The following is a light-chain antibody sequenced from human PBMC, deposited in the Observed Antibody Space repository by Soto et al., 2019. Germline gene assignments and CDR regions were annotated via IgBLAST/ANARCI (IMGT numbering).Light chain of an antibody. V-gene: IGLV3-21*02. J-gene: IGLJ3*02. CDR3: QVWHGPTDQGV. CDR1: NIGSKS. Sequence: SYVLTQPPSMSVAPGQTARITCGGDNIGSKSVHWYQQKPGQAPVLVVYDVNDRPSGIPERFSGSNSGNTAILTVTRVEAGDEADYYCQVWHGPTDQGVFGGGTKLTVL. CDR2: DVN.